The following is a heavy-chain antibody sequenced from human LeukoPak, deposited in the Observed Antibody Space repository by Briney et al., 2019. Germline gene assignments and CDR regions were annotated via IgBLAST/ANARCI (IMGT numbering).Heavy chain of an antibody. CDR1: GFTFDDYA. CDR2: ISWNSGSI. J-gene: IGHJ4*02. Sequence: PGGSLRLSCAASGFTFDDYAMHWVRQAPGKGLEWVSGISWNSGSIGYADSVKGRFTISRDNAKNSLYLQMNSLRAEDMALYYCAKDIRGSDLYDYVWGSWGFDYWGQGTLVTASS. CDR3: AKDIRGSDLYDYVWGSWGFDY. D-gene: IGHD3-16*01. V-gene: IGHV3-9*03.